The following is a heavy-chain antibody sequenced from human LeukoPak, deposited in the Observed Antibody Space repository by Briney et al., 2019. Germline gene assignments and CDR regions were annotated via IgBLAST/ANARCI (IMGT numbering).Heavy chain of an antibody. CDR1: GFTFSSYW. J-gene: IGHJ6*02. CDR3: ARGRGTVTTRPNYYYYYGMDV. Sequence: GGSLRLSCEASGFTFSSYWMSWVRQAPGKGLEWVAHIKEDESDEYYVDSVRGRFTASRDNAKNSLYLQMNSLRAEDTAVYYCARGRGTVTTRPNYYYYYGMDVWGQGTTVTVSS. D-gene: IGHD4-11*01. V-gene: IGHV3-7*01. CDR2: IKEDESDE.